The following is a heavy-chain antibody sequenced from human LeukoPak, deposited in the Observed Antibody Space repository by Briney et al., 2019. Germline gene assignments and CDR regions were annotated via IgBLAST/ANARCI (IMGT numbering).Heavy chain of an antibody. Sequence: GGSLRLACAAAGFTFSSYEMNWVRQAPGKGREWVSYISSSGSTIYYADSVKGRFTISRDNAKNSLYLQMNSLRAEDTAVYYCARDWGTMTTVTTLDYWGQGTLVTVSS. V-gene: IGHV3-48*03. CDR3: ARDWGTMTTVTTLDY. J-gene: IGHJ4*02. D-gene: IGHD4-17*01. CDR1: GFTFSSYE. CDR2: ISSSGSTI.